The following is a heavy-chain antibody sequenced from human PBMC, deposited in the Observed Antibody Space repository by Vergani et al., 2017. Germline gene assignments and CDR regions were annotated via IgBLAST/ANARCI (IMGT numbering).Heavy chain of an antibody. CDR3: ARSIYDSSDPFFDY. CDR1: GGSFSGYY. Sequence: QVQLQQWGAGLLKPSETLSLTCAVYGGSFSGYYWSWIRQPPGKGLEWIGEINHSGSTNYNPSLKIRVTISVDTSKNQFSLKLSSVTAADTAVYYCARSIYDSSDPFFDYWGQGTLVTVSS. D-gene: IGHD3-22*01. V-gene: IGHV4-34*01. CDR2: INHSGST. J-gene: IGHJ4*02.